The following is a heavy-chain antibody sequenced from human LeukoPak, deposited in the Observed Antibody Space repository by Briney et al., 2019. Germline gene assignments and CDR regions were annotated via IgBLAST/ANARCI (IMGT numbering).Heavy chain of an antibody. CDR3: ARDIRAVTTGGY. CDR1: GYTFTGYY. V-gene: IGHV1-8*02. Sequence: ASVKVSCKASGYTFTGYYMHWVRQATGQGLEWMGWMNPNSGNTGYAQKFQGRVTMTRNTSISTAYMELSSLRSEDTAVYYCARDIRAVTTGGYWGQGTLVTVSS. J-gene: IGHJ4*02. D-gene: IGHD2-21*02. CDR2: MNPNSGNT.